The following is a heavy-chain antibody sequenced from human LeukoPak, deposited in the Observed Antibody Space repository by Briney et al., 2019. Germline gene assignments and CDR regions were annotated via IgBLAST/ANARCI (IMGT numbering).Heavy chain of an antibody. Sequence: SETLSLTCTVSGGSISSSSYYWGWIRQPPGKGLEWIGSIYYSGSTYYNPSLKSRVTISVDTSKNQFSLKLSSVTAADTAVYYCAGGDIVVVVAATHFDYWGQGTLVTVSS. CDR3: AGGDIVVVVAATHFDY. CDR2: IYYSGST. J-gene: IGHJ4*02. V-gene: IGHV4-39*01. D-gene: IGHD2-15*01. CDR1: GGSISSSSYY.